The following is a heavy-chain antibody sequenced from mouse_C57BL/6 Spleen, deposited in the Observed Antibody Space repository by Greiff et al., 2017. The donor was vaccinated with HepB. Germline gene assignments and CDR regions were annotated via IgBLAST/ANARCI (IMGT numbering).Heavy chain of an antibody. V-gene: IGHV1-63*01. J-gene: IGHJ2*01. Sequence: QVQLKESGAELVRPGTSVKMSCKASGYTFTNYWIGWAKQRPGHGLEWIGDIYPGGGYTNYNEKFKGKATLTADKSSSTAYMQFSSLTSEDSAIYYCARWGDGTTAYYFDYWGQGTTLTVSS. D-gene: IGHD2-12*01. CDR2: IYPGGGYT. CDR1: GYTFTNYW. CDR3: ARWGDGTTAYYFDY.